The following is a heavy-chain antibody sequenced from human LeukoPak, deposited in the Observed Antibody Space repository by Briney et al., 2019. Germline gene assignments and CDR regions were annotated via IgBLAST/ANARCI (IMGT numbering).Heavy chain of an antibody. CDR2: ISSSSSYI. D-gene: IGHD4-17*01. Sequence: GGSLRLSCAASGFTFSSYSMNWVRQAPGKGLEWVSSISSSSSYIYYADSVKGRFTISRDNAKSSLYLQMNSLRAEDTAVYYCARDLPDYGDGAFDIWGQGTMVTVSS. CDR1: GFTFSSYS. CDR3: ARDLPDYGDGAFDI. J-gene: IGHJ3*02. V-gene: IGHV3-21*01.